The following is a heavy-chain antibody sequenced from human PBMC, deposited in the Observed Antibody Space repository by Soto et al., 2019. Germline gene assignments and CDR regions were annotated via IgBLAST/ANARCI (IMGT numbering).Heavy chain of an antibody. D-gene: IGHD5-12*01. CDR1: GGSISSYY. Sequence: SETLSLTCTVSGGSISSYYWSWIRQPPGKGLEWIGYIYYSGSTNYNPSLKSRVTISVDTSKNQFSLKLSSVTAADTAVYYCARDSGRHGVATIMDYYYYGMDVWGQGTTVTSP. CDR2: IYYSGST. V-gene: IGHV4-59*01. CDR3: ARDSGRHGVATIMDYYYYGMDV. J-gene: IGHJ6*02.